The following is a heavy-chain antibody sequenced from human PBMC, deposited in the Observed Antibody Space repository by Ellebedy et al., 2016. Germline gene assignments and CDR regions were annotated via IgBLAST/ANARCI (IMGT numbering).Heavy chain of an antibody. Sequence: GESLKISXEASGFTFSSYWMTWVRQAPGKGLEWVANIKQDGSEKYYVDSVKGRFTISRDNAKDSLYLQMSSLRSEDTAVYYCAKNWAYIGNSLDYWGQGTLVTVSS. CDR3: AKNWAYIGNSLDY. CDR1: GFTFSSYW. D-gene: IGHD4-23*01. J-gene: IGHJ4*02. V-gene: IGHV3-7*01. CDR2: IKQDGSEK.